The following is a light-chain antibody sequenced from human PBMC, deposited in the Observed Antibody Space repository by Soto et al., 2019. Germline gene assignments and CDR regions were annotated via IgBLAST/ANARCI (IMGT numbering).Light chain of an antibody. V-gene: IGKV1-5*01. CDR3: QHYYGFSRT. J-gene: IGKJ1*01. CDR2: DAS. CDR1: QGIVRW. Sequence: DIHMAQSPPTLSASLGDIVTITCRASQGIVRWLAWYQQKPGKAPKLLIYDASSLESGVPSRFSGSGAGTEFTLTISSLQPDDFATYYCQHYYGFSRTFGQGTKVDI.